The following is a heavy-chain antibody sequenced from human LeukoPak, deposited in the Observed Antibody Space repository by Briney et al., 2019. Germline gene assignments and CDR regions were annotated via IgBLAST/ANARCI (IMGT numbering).Heavy chain of an antibody. CDR2: IYTSGST. V-gene: IGHV4-4*07. J-gene: IGHJ4*02. D-gene: IGHD6-13*01. CDR1: GGSISSYY. CDR3: ARSTQIAAAPDY. Sequence: SETLSLTCTVSGGSISSYYWSWIRQPAGKGLEWIGHIYTSGSTNYNPSLKSRVTMSLDTSKNQFSLKLTSVTAADTAVYFCARSTQIAAAPDYWGQGTLVTVSS.